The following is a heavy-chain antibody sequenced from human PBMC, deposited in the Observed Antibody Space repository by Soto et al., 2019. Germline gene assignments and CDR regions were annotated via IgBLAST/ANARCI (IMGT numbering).Heavy chain of an antibody. J-gene: IGHJ6*02. D-gene: IGHD2-2*01. V-gene: IGHV1-18*04. CDR2: ISAYNGNT. Sequence: QVQLVQSGAEVKKPGASVKVSCKASGYTFTSYGISWVRQAPGQGLEWMGWISAYNGNTNYAQKLQGRVTMTTDTSTSTAYMELRSLRSDDTAVYYCARDQIVVVPAAIFPLDVWGQGTTVTVSS. CDR3: ARDQIVVVPAAIFPLDV. CDR1: GYTFTSYG.